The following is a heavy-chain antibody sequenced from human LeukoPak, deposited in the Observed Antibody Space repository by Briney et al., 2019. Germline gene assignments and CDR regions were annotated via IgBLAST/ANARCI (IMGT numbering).Heavy chain of an antibody. CDR2: ISAYNGNT. V-gene: IGHV1-18*01. CDR1: GYTFSSYG. Sequence: AAVKVSCKASGYTFSSYGISWVRQAPGQGRKWMGWISAYNGNTDYAQNLRGRLIMTTDTSTSTAYMELRSLRSDDTAVYYCARDSVDGSGTYYNDSPDYWGQGTLVTVSS. D-gene: IGHD3-10*01. J-gene: IGHJ4*02. CDR3: ARDSVDGSGTYYNDSPDY.